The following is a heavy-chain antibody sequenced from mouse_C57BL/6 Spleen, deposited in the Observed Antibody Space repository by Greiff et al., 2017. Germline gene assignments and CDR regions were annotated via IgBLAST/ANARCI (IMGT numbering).Heavy chain of an antibody. Sequence: VQLQQSGAELVKPGASVKISCKASGYAFSRYWMNWVKQRPGKGLEWIGQIYPGDGDTNYNGTFKGKATLTADKSSSTAYMQRSSLTSEDSAVYFCARPDYAGTPFADWGQGTLVTVSA. D-gene: IGHD2-4*01. CDR1: GYAFSRYW. J-gene: IGHJ3*01. CDR2: IYPGDGDT. CDR3: ARPDYAGTPFAD. V-gene: IGHV1-80*01.